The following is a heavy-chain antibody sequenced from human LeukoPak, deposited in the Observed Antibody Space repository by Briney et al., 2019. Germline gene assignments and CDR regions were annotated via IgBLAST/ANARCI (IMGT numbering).Heavy chain of an antibody. Sequence: PGGSLRLSCAASGFTFSSYSMNWVRQAPGKGLEWVLSISSSSSYIYYADSVKGRFTISRDNAKNSLYLQMNSLRAEDTAVYYCARVDGNSGYDFLDYWGQGTLVTVSS. V-gene: IGHV3-21*01. CDR1: GFTFSSYS. D-gene: IGHD5-12*01. CDR2: ISSSSSYI. CDR3: ARVDGNSGYDFLDY. J-gene: IGHJ4*02.